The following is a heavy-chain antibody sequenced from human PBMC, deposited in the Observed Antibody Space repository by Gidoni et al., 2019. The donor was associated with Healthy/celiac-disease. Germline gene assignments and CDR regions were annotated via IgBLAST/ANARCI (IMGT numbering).Heavy chain of an antibody. V-gene: IGHV3-23*01. CDR3: AKDHRSGYDLGVFDY. Sequence: EVQLLESGGGLVQPGGSLRLSCAASGFTFSSYAMSWVRQAPGKGLEWVSAISGSGISTYYADSVKGRFTISRDNSKNTVYLQMNSLRAEDTAVYYCAKDHRSGYDLGVFDYWGQGTLVTVSS. D-gene: IGHD5-12*01. J-gene: IGHJ4*02. CDR1: GFTFSSYA. CDR2: ISGSGIST.